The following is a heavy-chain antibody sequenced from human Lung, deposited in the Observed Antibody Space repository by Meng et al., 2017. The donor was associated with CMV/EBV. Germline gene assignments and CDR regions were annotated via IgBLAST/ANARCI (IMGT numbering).Heavy chain of an antibody. Sequence: LXCAVSGVSISTDNWWSWVRQPPGKGLEWIGEIYRSGSTNYSPSLKSRVTISIDRSKNQFSLRLTSVTAADTAVYYCAKEWLDATTGQFDYWGQGTLVPFSS. CDR2: IYRSGST. CDR1: GVSISTDNW. D-gene: IGHD1-26*01. J-gene: IGHJ4*02. CDR3: AKEWLDATTGQFDY. V-gene: IGHV4-4*02.